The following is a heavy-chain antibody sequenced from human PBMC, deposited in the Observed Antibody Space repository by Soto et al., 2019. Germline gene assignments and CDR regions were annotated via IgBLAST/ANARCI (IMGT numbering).Heavy chain of an antibody. CDR1: GFTFSSYD. CDR3: ATSEGYSYGYYYYYGMDV. V-gene: IGHV3-13*01. CDR2: IGTAGDT. D-gene: IGHD5-18*01. J-gene: IGHJ6*02. Sequence: GGSLRLSCAASGFTFSSYDMHWVRQATGKGLEWVSAIGTAGDTYYPGSVKGRFTISRENAKNSLYLQMNSMRAGDTAVYYCATSEGYSYGYYYYYGMDVWGQGTTVTVSS.